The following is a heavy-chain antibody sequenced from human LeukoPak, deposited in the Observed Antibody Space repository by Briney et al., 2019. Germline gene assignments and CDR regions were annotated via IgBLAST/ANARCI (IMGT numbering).Heavy chain of an antibody. J-gene: IGHJ4*02. D-gene: IGHD3-3*01. Sequence: SVKVSFKASGGTFSSYAISWVRQAPGQGLEWMGGIIPIFGTANYAQKFQGRVTITTDESTSTAYMELSSLRSEDTAVYYCARVRFLGNPHPYDYWGQGTLVTVSS. CDR3: ARVRFLGNPHPYDY. V-gene: IGHV1-69*05. CDR1: GGTFSSYA. CDR2: IIPIFGTA.